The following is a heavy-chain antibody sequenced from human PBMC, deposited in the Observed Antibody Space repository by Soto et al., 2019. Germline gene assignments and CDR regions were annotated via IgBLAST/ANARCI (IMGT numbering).Heavy chain of an antibody. J-gene: IGHJ6*02. CDR2: IVVGSGNT. D-gene: IGHD2-15*01. CDR1: GFTFTSSA. CDR3: AADRDYCSGGSCYHYYYYGMDV. Sequence: SVKVSCKASGFTFTSSAVQWVRQARGQRLEWIGWIVVGSGNTNYAQKFQERVTITRDMSTSTAYMELSSLRSEDTAVYYCAADRDYCSGGSCYHYYYYGMDVWGQGTTVTVS. V-gene: IGHV1-58*01.